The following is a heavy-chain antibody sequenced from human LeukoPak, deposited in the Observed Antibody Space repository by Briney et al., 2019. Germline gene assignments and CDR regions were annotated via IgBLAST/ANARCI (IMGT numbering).Heavy chain of an antibody. CDR1: GGTFTSYA. CDR3: ARNPIKTYYDFWSGYLNWFDP. J-gene: IGHJ5*02. V-gene: IGHV1-69*05. CDR2: IIPIFGTA. D-gene: IGHD3-3*01. Sequence: SVKVSCKASGGTFTSYAITWVRQAPRQGLEWMGGIIPIFGTANYAQKFQGRVTITTDESTSTAYMELSSLRSEDTAVYYCARNPIKTYYDFWSGYLNWFDPWGQGTLVTVSS.